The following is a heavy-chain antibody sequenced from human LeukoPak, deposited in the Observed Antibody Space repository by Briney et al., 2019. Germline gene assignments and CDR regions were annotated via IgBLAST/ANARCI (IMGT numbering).Heavy chain of an antibody. V-gene: IGHV3-9*01. CDR2: ISWNSGSI. CDR1: GFTFDDYA. D-gene: IGHD4-23*01. J-gene: IGHJ4*02. Sequence: PGGSLRLSCAASGFTFDDYAMHWVRQAPGKGLEWVSGISWNSGSIGYADSVKGRFTISRDNAKNSLYLQMNSLRAEDTAVYYCARPLYGGTDDWGQGTLVTVSS. CDR3: ARPLYGGTDD.